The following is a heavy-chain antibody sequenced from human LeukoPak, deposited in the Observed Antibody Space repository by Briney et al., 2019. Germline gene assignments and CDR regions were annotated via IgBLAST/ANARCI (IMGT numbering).Heavy chain of an antibody. CDR2: TNPSDGST. D-gene: IGHD4/OR15-4a*01. CDR1: GYTFSNYG. J-gene: IGHJ4*02. V-gene: IGHV1-46*01. Sequence: ASVKVSCKASGYTFSNYGVSWVRQAPGQGLEWMGITNPSDGSTSYAQMFQGRVTMTRDMSTSTVYMELSSLISEDTAVYYCARGSPNYYFDYWGQGTLVTVSS. CDR3: ARGSPNYYFDY.